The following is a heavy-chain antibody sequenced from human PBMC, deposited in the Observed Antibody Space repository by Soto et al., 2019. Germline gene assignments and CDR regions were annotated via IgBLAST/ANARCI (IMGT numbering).Heavy chain of an antibody. V-gene: IGHV1-69*01. J-gene: IGHJ3*02. CDR3: ARDGEVTSTRPRGAFDI. Sequence: QVQLVQSGAEVKKPWSSVKVSCKASGGTFSSYTFSWVRHAPGQGLEWMGGIVPLFGTTNDAKIFQGRVTISADESTSTVDMELSSLRSDDSAMYYCARDGEVTSTRPRGAFDIWGQGTVITVSS. D-gene: IGHD6-6*01. CDR2: IVPLFGTT. CDR1: GGTFSSYT.